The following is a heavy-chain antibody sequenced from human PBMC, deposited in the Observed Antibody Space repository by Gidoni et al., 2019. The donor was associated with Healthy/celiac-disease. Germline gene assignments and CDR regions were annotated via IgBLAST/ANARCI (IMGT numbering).Heavy chain of an antibody. D-gene: IGHD1-1*01. CDR1: GGSSRGYY. CDR2: INHSGST. Sequence: QVQLQQWGAGLLKPSETLSLSRAVYGGSSRGYYWSWIRQPPGKGLEWIGEINHSGSTNYNPSLKSRVTISVDTSKNQFSLKLSSVTAADTAVYYCARRRRRIPRYFDLWGRGTLVTVSS. CDR3: ARRRRRIPRYFDL. V-gene: IGHV4-34*01. J-gene: IGHJ2*01.